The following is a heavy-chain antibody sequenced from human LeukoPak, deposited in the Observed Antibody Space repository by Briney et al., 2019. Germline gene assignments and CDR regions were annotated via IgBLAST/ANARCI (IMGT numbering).Heavy chain of an antibody. J-gene: IGHJ6*02. CDR1: GYTFTSYG. D-gene: IGHD3-10*01. CDR2: ISAYNGNT. Sequence: ASVKVSCKASGYTFTSYGISWVRQAPGQGLEWMGWISAYNGNTNYAQKLQGRVAMTTDTSTSTAYMELRSLRSDDTAVYYCARLGLLWFGELHYYGMDVWGQGTTVTVSS. CDR3: ARLGLLWFGELHYYGMDV. V-gene: IGHV1-18*01.